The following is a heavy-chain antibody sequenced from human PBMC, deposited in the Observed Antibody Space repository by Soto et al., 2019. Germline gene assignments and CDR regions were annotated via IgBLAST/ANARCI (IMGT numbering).Heavy chain of an antibody. Sequence: PGGSLRLSCAASGFTFSSYGMHWVRQAPGKGLEWVAVISYDGSNKYYADSVKGRFTISRDNSKNTLYLQMNSLRAEDTAVYYCAKDPAVYYGMDVWGQGTTVTVSS. CDR1: GFTFSSYG. CDR2: ISYDGSNK. J-gene: IGHJ6*02. CDR3: AKDPAVYYGMDV. V-gene: IGHV3-30*18.